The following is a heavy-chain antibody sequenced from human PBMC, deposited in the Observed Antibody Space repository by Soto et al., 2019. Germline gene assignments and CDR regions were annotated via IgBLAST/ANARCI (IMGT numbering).Heavy chain of an antibody. CDR1: GFTFSSYA. CDR2: ISYDGSNK. V-gene: IGHV3-30-3*01. D-gene: IGHD6-13*01. Sequence: SLRLSCAASGFTFSSYAMHWVRQAPGKGLEWVAVISYDGSNKYYADSVKGRFTISRDNSKNTLYLQMNSLRAEDTAVYYCARRQQLTWTYGMDVWGQGTTVTVSS. J-gene: IGHJ6*02. CDR3: ARRQQLTWTYGMDV.